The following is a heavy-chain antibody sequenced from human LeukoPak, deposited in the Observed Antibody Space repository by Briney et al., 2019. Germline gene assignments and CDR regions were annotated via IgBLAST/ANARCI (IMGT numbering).Heavy chain of an antibody. J-gene: IGHJ5*02. CDR3: ARDRPQIYCGSTSCYPLDDARNWFDP. V-gene: IGHV6-1*01. D-gene: IGHD2-2*01. Sequence: SQTLSLTCAISGDSVSSNSAAWNWIRQSPSRGLEWLGRTYYRSKWYNDYAVSVKSRITINPDTSKNQFSLQLNSVTPEDTAVYYCARDRPQIYCGSTSCYPLDDARNWFDPWGQGTLVTVSS. CDR1: GDSVSSNSAA. CDR2: TYYRSKWYN.